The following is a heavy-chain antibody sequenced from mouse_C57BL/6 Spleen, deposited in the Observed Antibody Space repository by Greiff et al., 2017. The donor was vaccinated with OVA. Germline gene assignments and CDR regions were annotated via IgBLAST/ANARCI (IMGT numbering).Heavy chain of an antibody. D-gene: IGHD3-2*02. J-gene: IGHJ2*01. CDR1: GFTFSDYG. V-gene: IGHV5-17*01. Sequence: VQLVESGGGLVKPGGSLKLSCAASGFTFSDYGMHWVRQAPEKGLEWVAYISSGSSTIYYADTVKGRFTISRDNAKNTLFLQMTSLRSEDTAMYYCARGSSGRSHFDYWGQGTTLTVSS. CDR2: ISSGSSTI. CDR3: ARGSSGRSHFDY.